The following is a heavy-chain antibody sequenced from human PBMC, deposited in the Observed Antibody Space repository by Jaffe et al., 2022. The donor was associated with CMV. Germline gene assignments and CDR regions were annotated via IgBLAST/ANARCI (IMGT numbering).Heavy chain of an antibody. CDR1: GGSFSGYY. CDR2: INHSGST. CDR3: ARGGGYCSSTSCPEGNWFDP. J-gene: IGHJ5*02. Sequence: QVQLQQWGAGLLKPSETLSLTCAVYGGSFSGYYWSWIRQPPGKGLEWIGEINHSGSTNYNPSLKSRVTISVDTSKNQFSLKLSSVTAADTAVYYCARGGGYCSSTSCPEGNWFDPWGQGTLVTVSS. D-gene: IGHD2-2*01. V-gene: IGHV4-34*01.